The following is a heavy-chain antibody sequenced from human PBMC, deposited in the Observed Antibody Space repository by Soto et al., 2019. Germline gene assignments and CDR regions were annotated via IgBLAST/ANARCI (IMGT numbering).Heavy chain of an antibody. V-gene: IGHV3-23*01. CDR2: ISGSGGST. CDR3: ANSLRYIWGSFDY. CDR1: GFTFSSYA. J-gene: IGHJ4*02. D-gene: IGHD3-16*01. Sequence: GGSLRLSCAASGFTFSSYAMSWVRQAPGKGLEWVSAISGSGGSTYYADSVKGRFTISRDNSKNTLYLQMNSLRAEDTAVYYCANSLRYIWGSFDYWGQGTLVTVSS.